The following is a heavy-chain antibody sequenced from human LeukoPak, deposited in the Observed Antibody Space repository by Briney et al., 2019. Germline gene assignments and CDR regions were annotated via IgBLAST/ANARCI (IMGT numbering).Heavy chain of an antibody. CDR1: GGSISSSSYY. Sequence: SETLSLTCTVSGGSISSSSYYWGWIRQPPGKGLEWIGSIYYSGSTYYNPSLKSRVTISVDTSKNQFSLKLISVTAADTAVYYCASPPRVGATSGLNDYWGQGTLVTVSS. V-gene: IGHV4-39*07. CDR2: IYYSGST. D-gene: IGHD1-26*01. J-gene: IGHJ4*02. CDR3: ASPPRVGATSGLNDY.